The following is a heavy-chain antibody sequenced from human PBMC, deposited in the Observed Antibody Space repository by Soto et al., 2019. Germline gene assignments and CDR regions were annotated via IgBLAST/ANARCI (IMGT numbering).Heavy chain of an antibody. CDR3: ARVSHSSGWYFDSRDY. CDR2: ISAYNGNT. CDR1: GYTFTSYG. V-gene: IGHV1-18*01. J-gene: IGHJ4*02. Sequence: QVQLVQSGAEVKKPGASVKVSCKASGYTFTSYGISWVRQAPGQGLEWMGWISAYNGNTNYAQKLQGRVTMTTHTSPSTAYMELRSLRSDDTAVYYCARVSHSSGWYFDSRDYWGQGTLVTVSS. D-gene: IGHD6-19*01.